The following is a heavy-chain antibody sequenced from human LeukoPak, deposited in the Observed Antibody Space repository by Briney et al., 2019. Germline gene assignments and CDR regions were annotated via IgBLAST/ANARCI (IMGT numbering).Heavy chain of an antibody. CDR2: IYHSGST. CDR1: GGSISSGGYS. D-gene: IGHD3-10*01. J-gene: IGHJ4*02. Sequence: SQTLSLTCAVSGGSISSGGYSWSWIRQPPGKGLEWIGYIYHSGSTYYNPSLKSRVTISVDRSKNQFSLKLSSVTAADTAVYYRARGSMVRGVPFDYWGQGTLVTVSS. V-gene: IGHV4-30-2*01. CDR3: ARGSMVRGVPFDY.